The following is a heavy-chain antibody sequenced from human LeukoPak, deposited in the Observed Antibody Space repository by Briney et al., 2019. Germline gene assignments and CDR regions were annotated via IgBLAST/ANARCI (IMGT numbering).Heavy chain of an antibody. J-gene: IGHJ6*02. V-gene: IGHV4-30-4*01. Sequence: SETLSLTCTVSGGSISSGDYYWSWIRQPPGKGLEWIGYIYYSGSTYYNPSLKSRVTISVDTSKNQFSLKLSSVTAADTAVYYCARDGDGYGMDVCGQGTTVTVSS. CDR3: ARDGDGYGMDV. D-gene: IGHD5-24*01. CDR2: IYYSGST. CDR1: GGSISSGDYY.